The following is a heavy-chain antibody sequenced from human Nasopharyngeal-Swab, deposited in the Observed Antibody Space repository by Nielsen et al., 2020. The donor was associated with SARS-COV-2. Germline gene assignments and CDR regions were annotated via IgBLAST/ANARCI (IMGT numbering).Heavy chain of an antibody. CDR3: ASLGDSSGYYYRIDGYAHDAHDAFDI. D-gene: IGHD3-22*01. Sequence: WIRQPPGKGLEWVSAISGSGGSTYYADSVKGRFTTSRDNSKNTLYLQMNSLRAEDTAVYYCASLGDSSGYYYRIDGYAHDAHDAFDIWGQGTMVTVSS. V-gene: IGHV3-23*01. CDR2: ISGSGGST. J-gene: IGHJ3*02.